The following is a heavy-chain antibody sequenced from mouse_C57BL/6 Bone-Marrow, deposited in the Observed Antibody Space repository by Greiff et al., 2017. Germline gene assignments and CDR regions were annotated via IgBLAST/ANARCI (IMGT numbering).Heavy chain of an antibody. J-gene: IGHJ1*03. Sequence: QVQLKQPGAELVKPGASVKMSCKASGYTFTSYWLTWVKQRPGQGLAWIGDIYPGSGSTNYNEQLKSKATLTVDTSSSTAYMQLSSLTSEGSTVNYCARCSNYFYWDFDVWGTGTTVTVSS. CDR2: IYPGSGST. CDR1: GYTFTSYW. V-gene: IGHV1-55*01. D-gene: IGHD2-5*01. CDR3: ARCSNYFYWDFDV.